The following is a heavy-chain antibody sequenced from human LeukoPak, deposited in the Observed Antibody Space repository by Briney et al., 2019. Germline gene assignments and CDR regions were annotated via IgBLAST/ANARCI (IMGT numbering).Heavy chain of an antibody. CDR2: ISGSGGST. V-gene: IGHV3-23*01. CDR1: GFTFSSYA. D-gene: IGHD2-2*01. CDR3: AKEGYCNSTSCPNWFDP. J-gene: IGHJ5*02. Sequence: GGSLRLSCAASGFTFSSYAISWVRQAPGKGLEWVSAISGSGGSTYYADSVKGRFTISRDNSKNTLYLQMNSLRAEDTAVYYCAKEGYCNSTSCPNWFDPWGQGTLVTVSS.